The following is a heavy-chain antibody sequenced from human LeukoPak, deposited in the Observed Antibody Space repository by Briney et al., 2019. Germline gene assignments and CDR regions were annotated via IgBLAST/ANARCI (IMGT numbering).Heavy chain of an antibody. D-gene: IGHD6-13*01. CDR3: ARHSGHSSTNDAFDI. V-gene: IGHV4-59*01. Sequence: SETLSLTCTVSGASISPYYWSWIRQPPGKGLDWIGYMYSGGTTNYSPSLKSRVTISEDMSKNQFSLKLTSVTAADTAVYYCARHSGHSSTNDAFDIWGQGTMVIVSS. CDR2: MYSGGTT. CDR1: GASISPYY. J-gene: IGHJ3*02.